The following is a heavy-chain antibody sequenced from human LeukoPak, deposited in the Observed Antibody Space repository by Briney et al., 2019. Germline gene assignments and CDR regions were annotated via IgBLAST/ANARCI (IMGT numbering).Heavy chain of an antibody. CDR3: ARAYFSSWYMNWFDP. J-gene: IGHJ5*02. CDR1: GGSISTSSYY. Sequence: SETLSLTCTVSGGSISTSSYYWGWVRQPPGKGLEWIGNIFYSGSTYYSPSLKSRVTISLDTSKNQFSLKLSSVTAADTAVYYCARAYFSSWYMNWFDPWGQGTLVTVSS. D-gene: IGHD6-13*01. V-gene: IGHV4-39*07. CDR2: IFYSGST.